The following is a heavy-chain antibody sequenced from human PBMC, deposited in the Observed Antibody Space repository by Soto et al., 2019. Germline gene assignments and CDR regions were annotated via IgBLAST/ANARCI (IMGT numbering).Heavy chain of an antibody. J-gene: IGHJ4*02. CDR2: IIPILGIA. D-gene: IGHD2-21*02. CDR1: GGTFSSYT. Sequence: QVQLVQSGAEVKKPGSSVKVSCKASGGTFSSYTINWVRQAPGQGLEWVGRIIPILGIAKNAQKFQGRVTITADKSTSTGFMELGSRRSEDTAVYYCAAVSGGNSAWGQGTLVTVSS. V-gene: IGHV1-69*02. CDR3: AAVSGGNSA.